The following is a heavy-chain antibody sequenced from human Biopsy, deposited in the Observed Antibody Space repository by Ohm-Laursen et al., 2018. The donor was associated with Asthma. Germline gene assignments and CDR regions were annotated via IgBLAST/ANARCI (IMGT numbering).Heavy chain of an antibody. V-gene: IGHV3-53*01. CDR3: ARGDSSNWSHYYSDY. Sequence: SLRLSCSALGFAVSRDYMFWVRQAPGKGLEWVSVIYSGGTSHTADSVRGRFTISRDYSKNTLYLQMHSLRAEDTAVYYCARGDSSNWSHYYSDYWGQGTLVTVSS. J-gene: IGHJ4*02. D-gene: IGHD3-22*01. CDR2: IYSGGTS. CDR1: GFAVSRDY.